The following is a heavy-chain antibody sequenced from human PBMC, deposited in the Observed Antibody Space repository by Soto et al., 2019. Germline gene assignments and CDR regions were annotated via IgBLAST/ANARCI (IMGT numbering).Heavy chain of an antibody. D-gene: IGHD3-10*01. CDR1: GGSISSYY. J-gene: IGHJ5*02. CDR3: ARVYYGSGSYGTLPGFDP. Sequence: QVQLQEAGPGLVKPSETLTLTCTVSGGSISSYYWCWIRQPPGKGLEWIGYIYYSGSTNYNPSLKSRVTSSVDTSKTQISLKLSAVTAADTAVYCCARVYYGSGSYGTLPGFDPWGQGTLVTVSS. V-gene: IGHV4-59*01. CDR2: IYYSGST.